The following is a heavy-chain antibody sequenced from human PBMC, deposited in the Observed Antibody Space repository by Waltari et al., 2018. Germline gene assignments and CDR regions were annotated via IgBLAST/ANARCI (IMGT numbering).Heavy chain of an antibody. Sequence: QVQLVESGGGLVKPGGSLRLSCAASGFTFSDYYMSWLRQAPGKGLGWVSYISSSGRTTNYADSVKGRFTISRENAKNSRYLQMNSLRAEDTAVYYCARDQGEVTSQPELWGRGTLVTVSS. CDR3: ARDQGEVTSQPEL. J-gene: IGHJ2*01. CDR1: GFTFSDYY. V-gene: IGHV3-11*01. D-gene: IGHD2-2*01. CDR2: ISSSGRTT.